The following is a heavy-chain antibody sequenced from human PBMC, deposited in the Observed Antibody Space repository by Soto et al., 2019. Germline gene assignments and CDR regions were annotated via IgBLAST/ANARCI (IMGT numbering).Heavy chain of an antibody. CDR3: ARERGTSYGMDV. V-gene: IGHV3-30-3*01. CDR1: GFTFSSYS. CDR2: ISYDGSSE. Sequence: QVQLVGSGGGVVQPGRSLRLSCAASGFTFSSYSMHWLRQAPGKGLEWVAVISYDGSSEYYADSVKGRFTISRDNPKNTLYLQMNSLRTEDTAESYCARERGTSYGMDVWGQGTTVTVSS. J-gene: IGHJ6*02. D-gene: IGHD5-12*01.